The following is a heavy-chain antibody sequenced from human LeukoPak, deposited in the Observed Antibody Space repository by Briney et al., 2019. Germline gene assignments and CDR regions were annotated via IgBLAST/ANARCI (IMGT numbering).Heavy chain of an antibody. J-gene: IGHJ6*03. Sequence: SETLSLTCTVSGGSISSYYWSWIRQPPGKGLEWIGYTYYSGSTNYNPSLKSRVTISVDTSKNQFSLKLSSVTAADTAVYYCARVAGTYYYYYYYMDVWGKGTTVTVSS. CDR3: ARVAGTYYYYYYYMDV. CDR2: TYYSGST. V-gene: IGHV4-59*01. CDR1: GGSISSYY.